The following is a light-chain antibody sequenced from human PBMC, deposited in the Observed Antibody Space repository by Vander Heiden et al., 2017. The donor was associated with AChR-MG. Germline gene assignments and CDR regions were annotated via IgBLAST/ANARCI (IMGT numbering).Light chain of an antibody. Sequence: QSALTQPRSVSGSPGQSVTISCTGPSSDVGSYDFVSWYQRHPGNAPKRLLYDVNERPSGVPDRFSGSKSGNTASLTISGLQAEDEAEYFCCSYAGSFTWVFGGGTMLTVL. V-gene: IGLV2-11*01. J-gene: IGLJ3*02. CDR3: CSYAGSFTWV. CDR2: DVN. CDR1: SSDVGSYDF.